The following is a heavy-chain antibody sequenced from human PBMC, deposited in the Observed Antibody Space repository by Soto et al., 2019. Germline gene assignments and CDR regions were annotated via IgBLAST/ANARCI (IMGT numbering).Heavy chain of an antibody. CDR2: IYSGGRT. CDR1: GFTVSSNY. D-gene: IGHD3-3*01. V-gene: IGHV3-66*01. Sequence: EVQLVESGGGLVQPGGSLRLSCAASGFTVSSNYMSWVRQAPGKGLEWVSVIYSGGRTYYADSVKGRFTISRDNSKNTLYLQMNSLRAEDTAVYYCAREQFLEWLSVYYFDYWGQGTLVTVSS. CDR3: AREQFLEWLSVYYFDY. J-gene: IGHJ4*02.